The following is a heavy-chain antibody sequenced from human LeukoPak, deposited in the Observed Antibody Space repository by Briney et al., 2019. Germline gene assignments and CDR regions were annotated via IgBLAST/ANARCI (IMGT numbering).Heavy chain of an antibody. J-gene: IGHJ4*02. CDR2: ISAYNGNT. CDR3: ARDLSSYSSGWYVSLV. Sequence: ASVKVSCKASGCTFTSYGINWVRQAPGQGLEWMGWISAYNGNTKYAQKVQGRVTMTTDTSTNTAYMELRSLRSDDTAVYYCARDLSSYSSGWYVSLVWGQGTLVTVSS. D-gene: IGHD6-19*01. CDR1: GCTFTSYG. V-gene: IGHV1-18*01.